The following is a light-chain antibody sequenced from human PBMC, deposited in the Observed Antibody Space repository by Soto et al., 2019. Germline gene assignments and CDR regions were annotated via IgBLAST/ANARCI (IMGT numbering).Light chain of an antibody. CDR2: AAS. CDR1: QGISSR. CDR3: HQSNGFPIT. Sequence: DIQMTQSPSSVSASVGDRVTITCRASQGISSRLAWYQHKPGKAPTLLIYAASSLQSGVPSRFSGSRSETAFSLTIGSVQPEDFASYDGHQSNGFPITFGGGTKVEIK. V-gene: IGKV1-12*01. J-gene: IGKJ4*01.